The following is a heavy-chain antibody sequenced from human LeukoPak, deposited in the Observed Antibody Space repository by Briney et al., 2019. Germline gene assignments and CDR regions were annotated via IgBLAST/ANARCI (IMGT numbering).Heavy chain of an antibody. J-gene: IGHJ3*02. CDR3: AKEGGYSYGFGIGDDAFDI. CDR1: GFTFSSCG. D-gene: IGHD5-18*01. Sequence: GGSLRLSCGASGFTFSSCGMHWVRQAPGKGLEWVANLKQDGGEKYYVDSVKGRFTISRDNAKNSLYLQMNSLRAEDTAVYYCAKEGGYSYGFGIGDDAFDIWGQGTMVTVSS. CDR2: LKQDGGEK. V-gene: IGHV3-7*01.